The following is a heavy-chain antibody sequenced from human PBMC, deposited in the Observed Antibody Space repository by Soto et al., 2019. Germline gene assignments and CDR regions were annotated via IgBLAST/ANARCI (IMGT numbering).Heavy chain of an antibody. CDR2: INPPGGGT. V-gene: IGHV1-46*01. CDR1: PYSFTAYY. D-gene: IGHD3-22*01. Sequence: ASVKVSCKASPYSFTAYYMHWVRQAPGQGLEWMGMINPPGGGTAYAQKFQGRVTFTRDTSTRTVYLELSSLGSEDTAMYFCAATRGYSPPFDSWGQGTQVTVSS. CDR3: AATRGYSPPFDS. J-gene: IGHJ4*02.